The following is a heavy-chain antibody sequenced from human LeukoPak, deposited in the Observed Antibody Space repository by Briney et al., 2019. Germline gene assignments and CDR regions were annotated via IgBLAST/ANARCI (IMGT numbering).Heavy chain of an antibody. CDR2: INHSGST. D-gene: IGHD6-13*01. V-gene: IGHV4-34*01. CDR1: GGSFSGYY. J-gene: IGHJ4*02. CDR3: ARSIGSSWNPTDY. Sequence: SETLSLTCAVYGGSFSGYYWSWIRQPPGKGLEWIGEINHSGSTNYNPSLKSRVTISVDTSKTQFSLKLSSVTAADTAVYYCARSIGSSWNPTDYRGQGTLVTVTS.